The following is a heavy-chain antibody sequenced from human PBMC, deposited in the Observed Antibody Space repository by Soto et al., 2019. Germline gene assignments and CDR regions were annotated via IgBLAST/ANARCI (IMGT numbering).Heavy chain of an antibody. CDR3: AREEIGQWLVPLNARWFDP. CDR1: GDSVSSNSAA. CDR2: TYYRSKWYN. J-gene: IGHJ5*02. Sequence: SQTLSLPCAISGDSVSSNSAAWNWIRQSPSRGLEWLGRTYYRSKWYNDYAVSVKSRITINPDTSKNQFSLQLNSVTPEDTAVYYCAREEIGQWLVPLNARWFDPWGQGTLVT. V-gene: IGHV6-1*01. D-gene: IGHD6-19*01.